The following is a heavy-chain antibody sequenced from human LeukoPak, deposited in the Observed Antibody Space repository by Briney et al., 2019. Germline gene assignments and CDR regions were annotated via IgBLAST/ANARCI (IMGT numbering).Heavy chain of an antibody. Sequence: ASVKVSCEASGYTFTSYAMHWVRQAPGQSLEWMGWINAGNGNTRYSQKFQGRVTITRDTSASTAYMELSSLRSEDTAVYYCARGSVYYQYGMDVWGQGTTVTVSS. J-gene: IGHJ6*02. CDR1: GYTFTSYA. CDR2: INAGNGNT. V-gene: IGHV1-3*01. CDR3: ARGSVYYQYGMDV.